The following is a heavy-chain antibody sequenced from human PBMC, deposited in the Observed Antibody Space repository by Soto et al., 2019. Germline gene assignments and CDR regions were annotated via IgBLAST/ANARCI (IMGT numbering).Heavy chain of an antibody. CDR1: GFSFRNYA. D-gene: IGHD3-9*01. J-gene: IGHJ4*02. CDR2: LTGSSSNT. Sequence: EVHLLESGGGLVQPGGSLRLSCAASGFSFRNYAMSWVRQAPGKGLEWISTLTGSSSNTYYADSVKGRFAISRDNSRNTLDLQMHSLTAEDTAVYYCANGRATYGLLTHDYWGQGTLVTVSS. CDR3: ANGRATYGLLTHDY. V-gene: IGHV3-23*01.